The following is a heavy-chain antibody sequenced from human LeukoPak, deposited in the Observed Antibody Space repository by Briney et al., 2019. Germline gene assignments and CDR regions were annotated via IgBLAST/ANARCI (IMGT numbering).Heavy chain of an antibody. CDR1: GFTFDDYA. CDR2: ISGSGGST. Sequence: GGSLRLSCAASGFTFDDYAMHWVRQAPGKGLEWVSAISGSGGSTYYADSVKGRFTISRDNSKNTLYLQMNSLRAEDTAVYYCAKDLYYYGSGSYDFWGQGTLVTVSS. J-gene: IGHJ4*02. D-gene: IGHD3-10*01. CDR3: AKDLYYYGSGSYDF. V-gene: IGHV3-23*01.